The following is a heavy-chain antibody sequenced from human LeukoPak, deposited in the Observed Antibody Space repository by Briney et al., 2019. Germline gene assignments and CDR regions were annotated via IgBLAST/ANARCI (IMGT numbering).Heavy chain of an antibody. Sequence: GGSLRHSCAASGFTFSSYWMHWVRQAPGKGLVWVSRINSDGSSTNYADSVKGRFTISRDNAKNTLHLQMNSLRAEDTAVYYCARSVRGLYYFDYWGQGTLVTVSS. CDR2: INSDGSST. CDR3: ARSVRGLYYFDY. CDR1: GFTFSSYW. J-gene: IGHJ4*02. V-gene: IGHV3-74*01. D-gene: IGHD3-10*01.